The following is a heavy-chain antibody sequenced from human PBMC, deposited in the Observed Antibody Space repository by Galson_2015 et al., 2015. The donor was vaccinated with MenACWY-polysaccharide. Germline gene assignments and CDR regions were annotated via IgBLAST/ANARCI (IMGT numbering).Heavy chain of an antibody. CDR3: ASHIVGATTGLDY. CDR1: GGSISSSNW. CDR2: IYHSGST. V-gene: IGHV4-4*02. J-gene: IGHJ4*02. D-gene: IGHD1-26*01. Sequence: ETLSLTCAVSGGSISSSNWWSWVRQPPGQGLEWIGEIYHSGSTNYNPSLKSRVTISVDKSKNQFSLKLSSVTAADTAVYYCASHIVGATTGLDYWGQGTLVTVSS.